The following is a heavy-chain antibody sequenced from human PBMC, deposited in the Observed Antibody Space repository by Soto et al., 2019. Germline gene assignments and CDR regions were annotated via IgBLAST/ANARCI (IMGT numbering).Heavy chain of an antibody. CDR2: IYYSGST. CDR1: GGSISSGGYY. Sequence: SETLSLTCTVSGGSISSGGYYWSWIRQHPGKGLEWIGYIYYSGSTYYNPSLKSRVTISVDTSKNQFSLKLSSVTAADTAVYYCARDKAVTTYLFDPWGQGTLVTVSS. D-gene: IGHD4-17*01. CDR3: ARDKAVTTYLFDP. V-gene: IGHV4-31*03. J-gene: IGHJ5*02.